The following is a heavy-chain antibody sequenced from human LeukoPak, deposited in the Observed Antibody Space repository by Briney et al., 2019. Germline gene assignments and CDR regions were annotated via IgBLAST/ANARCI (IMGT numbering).Heavy chain of an antibody. D-gene: IGHD3-10*02. Sequence: GGSLRLSCATSGFIFIHHGMNWVRQAPGKGLEWVSGIRADAVTTYYADSVKGGFTISRDNAKNSLYLQMDSLRAEDTAVYYCAELGITMIGGVWGKGTTVTISS. CDR1: GFIFIHHG. CDR2: IRADAVTT. V-gene: IGHV3-48*04. J-gene: IGHJ6*04. CDR3: AELGITMIGGV.